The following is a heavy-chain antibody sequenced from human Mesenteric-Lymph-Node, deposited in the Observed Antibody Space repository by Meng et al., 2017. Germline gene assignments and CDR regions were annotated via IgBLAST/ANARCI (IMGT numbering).Heavy chain of an antibody. CDR3: AREVVVERSFYYGIDV. V-gene: IGHV3-48*04. Sequence: GGSLRLSCAASGFTFSDYGMNWVRQAPGKGLEWVSYISSSGSTIYYADSVKGRFTISRDNAKNSLYLQMNSLRAEDTAVYFCAREVVVERSFYYGIDVWGQGTTVTVSS. J-gene: IGHJ6*02. CDR1: GFTFSDYG. D-gene: IGHD2-21*01. CDR2: ISSSGSTI.